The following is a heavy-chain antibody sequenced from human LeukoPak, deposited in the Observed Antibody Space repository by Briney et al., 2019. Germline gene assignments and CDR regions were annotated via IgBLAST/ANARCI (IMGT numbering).Heavy chain of an antibody. Sequence: PGGSLXLSCAASGFTFSSYAMSWVRQAPGKGVEWVSAISGSGGSTYYADSVKGGFTISRENAKKSVYLQMNRLRGEDTAVYYCAKLYYYDSSGYHMHAFDIWGQGTMVTVSS. CDR1: GFTFSSYA. CDR2: ISGSGGST. J-gene: IGHJ3*02. CDR3: AKLYYYDSSGYHMHAFDI. V-gene: IGHV3-23*01. D-gene: IGHD3-22*01.